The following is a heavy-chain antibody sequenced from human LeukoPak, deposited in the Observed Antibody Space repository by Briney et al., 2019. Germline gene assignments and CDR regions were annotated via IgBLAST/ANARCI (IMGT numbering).Heavy chain of an antibody. J-gene: IGHJ4*02. Sequence: SETLSLTCTVSGGSISSYYWSWIRQPPGKGLECIGYIYYSGSTNYNPSIKSRVTISVDTSKNQFSLKLSSVTAADTAVYYCARDVGYCSSTSCYRAGGYWGQGTLVTVSS. V-gene: IGHV4-59*01. D-gene: IGHD2-2*01. CDR2: IYYSGST. CDR3: ARDVGYCSSTSCYRAGGY. CDR1: GGSISSYY.